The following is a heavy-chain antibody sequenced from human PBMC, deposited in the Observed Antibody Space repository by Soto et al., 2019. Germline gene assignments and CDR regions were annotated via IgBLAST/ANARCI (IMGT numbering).Heavy chain of an antibody. CDR3: AKDAWLWFGEKGSRREKTNYYYYYMDV. Sequence: GGSLRLSCAASGFTFSSYAMSWVRQAPGKGLEWVSAISGSGGSTYYADSVKGRFTISRDNSKNTLYLQMNSLRAEDTAVYYCAKDAWLWFGEKGSRREKTNYYYYYMDVWGKGTTVTVSS. J-gene: IGHJ6*03. CDR2: ISGSGGST. CDR1: GFTFSSYA. V-gene: IGHV3-23*01. D-gene: IGHD3-10*01.